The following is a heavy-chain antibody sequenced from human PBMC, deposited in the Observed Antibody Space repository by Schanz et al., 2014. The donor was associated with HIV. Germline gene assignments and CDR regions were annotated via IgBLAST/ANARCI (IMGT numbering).Heavy chain of an antibody. CDR2: ISYDGSNK. J-gene: IGHJ4*02. CDR1: GFTFSNYA. CDR3: AKSSGWLYAHFDY. D-gene: IGHD3-9*01. V-gene: IGHV3-30-3*02. Sequence: QGQLVESGGGVVQPGRSLRLSCAVSGFTFSNYAMHWVRQAPGKGLEWVAVISYDGSNKYYADSVKGRFTISRDNSKNTLYLQMHSLRAEDTAVYYCAKSSGWLYAHFDYWGQGTLVTVSS.